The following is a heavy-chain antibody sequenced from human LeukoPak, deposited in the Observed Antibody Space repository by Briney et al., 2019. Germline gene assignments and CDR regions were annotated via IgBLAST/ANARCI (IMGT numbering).Heavy chain of an antibody. D-gene: IGHD2-2*01. V-gene: IGHV4-38-2*01. CDR3: ASQGGAPAAFDY. Sequence: SETLSLTCAVSGYSISSGYYWGWIRQPPGKGLDWIGNIYHSGSTYYNLSLKSRVTISVDTSKNQFSLKLSSVTAAETAVYYCASQGGAPAAFDYWGQGTLVTVSS. J-gene: IGHJ4*01. CDR1: GYSISSGYY. CDR2: IYHSGST.